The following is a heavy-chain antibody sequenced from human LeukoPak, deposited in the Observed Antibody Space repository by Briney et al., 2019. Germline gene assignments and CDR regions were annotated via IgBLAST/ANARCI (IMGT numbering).Heavy chain of an antibody. D-gene: IGHD3-10*01. J-gene: IGHJ4*02. Sequence: ASVKVSCKASGGTFSSYAISWVRQAPGQGLEWMGGIIPIFGTANYAQKFQGRVTMTRDTSISTAYMELSRLRSDDTAVYYCGVWFGEFFEWGQGTLVTVSS. CDR2: IIPIFGTA. CDR3: GVWFGEFFE. V-gene: IGHV1-69*05. CDR1: GGTFSSYA.